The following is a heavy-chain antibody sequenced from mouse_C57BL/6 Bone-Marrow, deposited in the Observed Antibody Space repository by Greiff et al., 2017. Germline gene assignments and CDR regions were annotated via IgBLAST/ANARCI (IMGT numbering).Heavy chain of an antibody. D-gene: IGHD2-5*01. CDR1: GYTFTSYG. J-gene: IGHJ2*01. CDR3: ARDSNYSNPYYFDY. CDR2: IYPRSGST. V-gene: IGHV1-81*01. Sequence: QVQLQQSGAELARPGASVKLSCKASGYTFTSYGISWVKQRTGQGLEWIGEIYPRSGSTYYNEKFKGKATLTVDKSSSTSYMLLSSLTSEDSAVYFCARDSNYSNPYYFDYWGQGTTLTVSS.